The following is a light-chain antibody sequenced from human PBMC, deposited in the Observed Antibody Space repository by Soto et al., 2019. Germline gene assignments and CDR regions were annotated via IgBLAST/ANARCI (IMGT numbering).Light chain of an antibody. V-gene: IGKV3-20*01. CDR1: QSVSSNY. CDR3: QQYGSSFT. CDR2: GAS. J-gene: IGKJ3*01. Sequence: EIVLTQSPGTLSLSPGERATLSCRASQSVSSNYLAWYQQKPGQPPRLLIYGASSRATGVPHRFTGSGSGTDFTLTISRLEPEYFAVYYCQQYGSSFTFGPGTKVDIK.